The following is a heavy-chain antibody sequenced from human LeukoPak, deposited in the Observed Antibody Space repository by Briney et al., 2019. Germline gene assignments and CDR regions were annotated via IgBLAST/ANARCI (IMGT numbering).Heavy chain of an antibody. J-gene: IGHJ4*02. CDR2: ISSSSSTI. CDR1: GFTFSTYS. V-gene: IGHV3-48*04. Sequence: PGGSLRLSCAASGFTFSTYSMKWVRQAPGKGLEWVSYISSSSSTIYYADSVRGRFTISRDNAKNSLYLQMNSLRAEDTAVYYCARDNWGPDYRGQGILVTVSS. D-gene: IGHD7-27*01. CDR3: ARDNWGPDY.